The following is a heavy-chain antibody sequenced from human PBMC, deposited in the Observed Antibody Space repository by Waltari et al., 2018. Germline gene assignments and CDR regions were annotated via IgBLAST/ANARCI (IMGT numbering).Heavy chain of an antibody. CDR2: IPLGTNA. CDR3: ARHVSGPTRAAFDV. V-gene: IGHV3-66*04. Sequence: EVQLLESGGGLAQPGGSLRLSCVGSGFTVNSNYMSWVRQVPGKGLGWVSNIPLGTNANYAESVRGRFTISRDNSKDTLYLQMNSLRVEDTAVYFCARHVSGPTRAAFDVWGQGTMVTVSP. D-gene: IGHD6-19*01. J-gene: IGHJ3*01. CDR1: GFTVNSNY.